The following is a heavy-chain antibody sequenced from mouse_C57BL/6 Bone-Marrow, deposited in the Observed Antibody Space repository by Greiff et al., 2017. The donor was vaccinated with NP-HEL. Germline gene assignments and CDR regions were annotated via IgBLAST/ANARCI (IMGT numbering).Heavy chain of an antibody. CDR1: GFSLTTYG. J-gene: IGHJ1*03. CDR3: AKTGDYDGVWYFDV. CDR2: IWRDGSN. V-gene: IGHV2-5*01. D-gene: IGHD2-4*01. Sequence: VMLVESGPGLVQPSQSLSMTCTVSGFSLTTYGVHWVRQSPGKGLEWLGVIWRDGSNDSNVAFISRLSITKDNSKNQVLFKMNSLQADDTAIYYCAKTGDYDGVWYFDVWGTGTTVTVSS.